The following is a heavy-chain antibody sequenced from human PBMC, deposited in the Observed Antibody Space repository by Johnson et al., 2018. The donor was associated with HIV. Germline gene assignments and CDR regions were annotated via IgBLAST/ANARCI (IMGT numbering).Heavy chain of an antibody. CDR1: GFTFSSYA. D-gene: IGHD3-16*02. J-gene: IGHJ3*02. V-gene: IGHV3-23*04. CDR2: ISGSGGST. CDR3: ARGIMITFGGVIPNDAFDI. Sequence: VLLVESGGGLVQPGGSLRLSCAASGFTFSSYAMSWVRQAPGKGLEWVSAISGSGGSTYYADSVKGRFTISRDNSKNTLYLQMNSLRAEDTAVYYCARGIMITFGGVIPNDAFDIWGQGTMVTVSS.